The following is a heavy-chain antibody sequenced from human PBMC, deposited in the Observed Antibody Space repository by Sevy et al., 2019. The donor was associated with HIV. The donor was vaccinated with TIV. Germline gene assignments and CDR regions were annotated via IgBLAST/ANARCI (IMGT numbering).Heavy chain of an antibody. CDR3: AKKGLPPLPLASPNYYYYYGMDV. Sequence: GGSLRLSCAASGFTFSSYAMSWVRQAPGKGLEWVSAISGSGGSTYYADSVKGRFTISRDNSKNTLYLQMNSLRAEDTAVYYCAKKGLPPLPLASPNYYYYYGMDVWGQGTTVTVSS. V-gene: IGHV3-23*01. D-gene: IGHD3-3*02. CDR2: ISGSGGST. J-gene: IGHJ6*02. CDR1: GFTFSSYA.